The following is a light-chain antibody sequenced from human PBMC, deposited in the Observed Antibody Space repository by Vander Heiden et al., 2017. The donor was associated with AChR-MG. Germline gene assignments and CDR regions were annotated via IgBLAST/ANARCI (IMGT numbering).Light chain of an antibody. CDR1: SLRSYY. CDR2: GKN. CDR3: NSRDSSGNPV. Sequence: SSELTQDPAVSVALGQTVRITCQGDSLRSYYASWYQQKPGQAPVLVIYGKNNRPSGIPDRFSGSSSGNTASLTITGAQAEDEADYYWNSRDSSGNPVFGGGTKLTVL. V-gene: IGLV3-19*01. J-gene: IGLJ3*02.